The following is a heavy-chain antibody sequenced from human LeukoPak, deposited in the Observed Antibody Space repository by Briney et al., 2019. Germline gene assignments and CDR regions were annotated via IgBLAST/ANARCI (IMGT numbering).Heavy chain of an antibody. CDR2: INYSGDVT. CDR3: AKGYCSGGNCYQYFDY. D-gene: IGHD2-15*01. V-gene: IGHV3-23*01. Sequence: PGGSLRLSCAASGFTFSSNSMSWVRQAPGKGLEWVSAINYSGDVTYYVDSVKGRFTISRDNSKNTLYLQMNSLRAEDTAIYYCAKGYCSGGNCYQYFDYWGQGTLVTVAS. CDR1: GFTFSSNS. J-gene: IGHJ4*02.